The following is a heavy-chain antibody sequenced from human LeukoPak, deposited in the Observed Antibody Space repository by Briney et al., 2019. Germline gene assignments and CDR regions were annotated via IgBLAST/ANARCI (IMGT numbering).Heavy chain of an antibody. CDR1: GGTFGSYA. Sequence: ASVKVSCKASGGTFGSYAISWVRQAPGQGLEWMGRIIPIFGTANYAQKFQGRVTITTDESTSTAYMELRSLRSEDTAVYYCARDRANLHWFDPWGQGTLVTVSS. J-gene: IGHJ5*02. CDR2: IIPIFGTA. CDR3: ARDRANLHWFDP. V-gene: IGHV1-69*05. D-gene: IGHD4/OR15-4a*01.